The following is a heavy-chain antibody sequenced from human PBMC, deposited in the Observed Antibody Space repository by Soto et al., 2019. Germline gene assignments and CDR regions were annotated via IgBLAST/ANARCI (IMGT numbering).Heavy chain of an antibody. CDR1: GYTFTSYD. CDR3: ARGDCSGGSCIYYYGMDV. CDR2: MNPNSGNT. J-gene: IGHJ6*02. V-gene: IGHV1-8*02. Sequence: ASVKVSCKASGYTFTSYDINWVRQATGQGLERMGWMNPNSGNTGYAQKFQGRVTMTRNTSISTAYMELSSLRSEDTAVYYCARGDCSGGSCIYYYGMDVWGQGTTVTVSS. D-gene: IGHD2-15*01.